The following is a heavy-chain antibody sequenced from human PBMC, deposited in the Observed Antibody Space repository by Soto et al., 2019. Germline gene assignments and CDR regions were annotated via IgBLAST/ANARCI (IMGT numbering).Heavy chain of an antibody. D-gene: IGHD7-27*01. CDR1: GFTFSSYA. J-gene: IGHJ4*02. CDR3: ARDLLRSKLGGGYFDY. Sequence: QVQLVESGGGVVQPGRSLRLSCAASGFTFSSYAMHWVRQAPGKGLEWVAVISYDGSNKYYADSVKGRFTISRDNSKNTLYLQMNSLRAEDAAVYYCARDLLRSKLGGGYFDYWGQGTLVTVSS. CDR2: ISYDGSNK. V-gene: IGHV3-30-3*01.